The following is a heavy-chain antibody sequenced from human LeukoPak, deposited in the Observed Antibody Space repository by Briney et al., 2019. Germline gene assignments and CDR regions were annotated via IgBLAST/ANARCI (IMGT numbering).Heavy chain of an antibody. V-gene: IGHV3-30*02. CDR3: AKFAVDY. CDR1: GFTFSSYG. Sequence: GGSLRLSCAASGFTFSSYGMHWVRQAPGKWLEWVAFIRYDGSKKYYADSVKGRFTISRDNSKNTLYLQMTCQRAERTSMSDGAKFAVDYWGQGTMVTVSS. CDR2: IRYDGSKK. J-gene: IGHJ4*01.